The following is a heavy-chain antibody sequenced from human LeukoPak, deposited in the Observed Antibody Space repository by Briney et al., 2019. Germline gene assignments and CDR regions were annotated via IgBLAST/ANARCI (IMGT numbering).Heavy chain of an antibody. D-gene: IGHD3-3*01. V-gene: IGHV1-46*01. CDR1: GYTFTGHY. Sequence: ASVKVSCKASGYTFTGHYMHWVRQAPGQGLEWMGIINPSDGGTNYAQKFQGRVTLTRDMSTSTVYMELSSLRSEDTAVYYCARDRGITVFGVVMDVWGKGTTVTVSS. CDR2: INPSDGGT. J-gene: IGHJ6*04. CDR3: ARDRGITVFGVVMDV.